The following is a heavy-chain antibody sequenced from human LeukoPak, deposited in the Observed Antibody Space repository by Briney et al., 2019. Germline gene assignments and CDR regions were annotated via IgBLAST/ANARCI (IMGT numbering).Heavy chain of an antibody. D-gene: IGHD3-22*01. CDR3: AKLLSSGYFYDAFDI. Sequence: GGSLRLSCAGSGFTFSSYAMGWVRQAPGKGLEWVSLMSASGSSTYYADSVKGRFTISRDNSKNTLYLQMNSLRAEDTAIYYCAKLLSSGYFYDAFDIWGQGTMVTVSS. CDR1: GFTFSSYA. CDR2: MSASGSST. V-gene: IGHV3-23*01. J-gene: IGHJ3*02.